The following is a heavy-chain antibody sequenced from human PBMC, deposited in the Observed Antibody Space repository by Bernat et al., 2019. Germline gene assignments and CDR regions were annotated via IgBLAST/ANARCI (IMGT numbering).Heavy chain of an antibody. J-gene: IGHJ4*02. V-gene: IGHV3-33*01. CDR3: ARDSRYCGVRGATDY. Sequence: QVQLVDAGGGVFQLGRSLRLSCAASGFTFSSYGMHWVRQAPGKGLEWVAVIRYDGSNKYYADYVKGRFTISRENSKNTLYLQMNSLRAEDTTVYYCARDSRYCGVRGATDYWGQGTLVTVSS. CDR1: GFTFSSYG. CDR2: IRYDGSNK. D-gene: IGHD1-20*01.